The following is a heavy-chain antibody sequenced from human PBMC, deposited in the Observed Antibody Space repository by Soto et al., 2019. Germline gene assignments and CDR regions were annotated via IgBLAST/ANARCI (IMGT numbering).Heavy chain of an antibody. V-gene: IGHV4-30-4*01. CDR3: ARGPTSDKVDY. CDR2: MYNSGTT. Sequence: SGTPSLTCTVSRCSITHNNYYWSWIRQPPGKGLEWIGHMYNSGTTYSNPSLKGRVTISGDTSKNQFSLNLSSVTAADTAVYYCARGPTSDKVDYWGQGTLVTVSS. J-gene: IGHJ4*02. CDR1: RCSITHNNYY.